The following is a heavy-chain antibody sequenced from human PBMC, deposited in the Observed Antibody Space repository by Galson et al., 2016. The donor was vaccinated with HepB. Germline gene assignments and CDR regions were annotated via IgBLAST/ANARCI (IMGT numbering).Heavy chain of an antibody. Sequence: SETLSLTCTISRGSISSYYWSWIRQPPGKGLEWIGYIAYSGNTHYNPSLQSRVTISLDKSKDRVSLNLRSVTPPDMAVYYCARTGNFDYWGQGTLVAVSS. CDR1: RGSISSYY. V-gene: IGHV4-59*01. J-gene: IGHJ4*02. CDR3: ARTGNFDY. CDR2: IAYSGNT. D-gene: IGHD1-1*01.